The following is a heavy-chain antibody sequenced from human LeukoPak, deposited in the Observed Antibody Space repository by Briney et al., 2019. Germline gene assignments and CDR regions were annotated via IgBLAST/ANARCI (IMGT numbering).Heavy chain of an antibody. CDR2: IYHSGST. CDR3: ARDRVLDGMDV. D-gene: IGHD3-3*02. J-gene: IGHJ6*02. CDR1: GASISSAGYY. V-gene: IGHV4-61*08. Sequence: PSETLSLTCTVSGASISSAGYYWSWLRQHPGQGLEWIGYIYHSGSTNYNPSLKSRVTISVDTSKNQFSLKLSSVTAADTAVYYCARDRVLDGMDVWGQGTTVTVSS.